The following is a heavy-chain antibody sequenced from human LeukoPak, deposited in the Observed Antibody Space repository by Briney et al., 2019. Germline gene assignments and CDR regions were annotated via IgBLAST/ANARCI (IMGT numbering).Heavy chain of an antibody. D-gene: IGHD2-2*02. J-gene: IGHJ4*02. CDR2: INPGNGDT. CDR1: GYSFTSQD. Sequence: ASVKVSCKTYGYSFTSQDMHCVRQAPGQSLEWMGCINPGNGDTKYSQEFQGRVTITRDTSVTTAYMELSSLRSDDMAVYYCTLYNYWGQGTLVTVSS. CDR3: TLYNY. V-gene: IGHV1-3*03.